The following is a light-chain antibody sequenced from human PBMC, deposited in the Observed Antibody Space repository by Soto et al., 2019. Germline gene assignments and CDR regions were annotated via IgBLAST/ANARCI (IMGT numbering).Light chain of an antibody. V-gene: IGKV3-15*01. CDR3: QQYHNWPPQYT. CDR2: GAS. J-gene: IGKJ2*01. Sequence: EIVMPQSPASLSVSPGDGATLSCRASQSVASNVAWYQQKPGQGPRLLIHGASTRAVGVPARFSGSGYGTDFTLTISSLQSEDFAVYYCQQYHNWPPQYTFGQGTKLQIK. CDR1: QSVASN.